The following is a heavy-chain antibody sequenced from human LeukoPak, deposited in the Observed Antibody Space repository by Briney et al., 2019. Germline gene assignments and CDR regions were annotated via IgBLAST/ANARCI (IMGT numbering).Heavy chain of an antibody. Sequence: GGSLRLSCAASGSTFSSYSMNWVRQAPGKGLEWVSSISSSSSYIYYADSVKGRFTISRDNAKNSLYLQMNSLRAEDTAVYYCARDKGVEWDTAMASYAFDIWGQGTMVTVSS. V-gene: IGHV3-21*01. CDR1: GSTFSSYS. CDR2: ISSSSSYI. D-gene: IGHD5-18*01. J-gene: IGHJ3*02. CDR3: ARDKGVEWDTAMASYAFDI.